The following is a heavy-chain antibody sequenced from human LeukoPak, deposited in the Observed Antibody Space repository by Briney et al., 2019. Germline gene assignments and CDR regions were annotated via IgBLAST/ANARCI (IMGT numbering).Heavy chain of an antibody. V-gene: IGHV3-23*01. D-gene: IGHD2-2*01. CDR1: GFTFSDHA. Sequence: GGSLRLSCAASGFTFSDHAMAWVRQAPGKGLKWVATITGNGDSKFYADSVKGRFIISRDNSKNTLNLEMSSLRVEDTAVYFCARHFSDPTLLPASLYWGQGTLLTVS. CDR3: ARHFSDPTLLPASLY. CDR2: ITGNGDSK. J-gene: IGHJ4*02.